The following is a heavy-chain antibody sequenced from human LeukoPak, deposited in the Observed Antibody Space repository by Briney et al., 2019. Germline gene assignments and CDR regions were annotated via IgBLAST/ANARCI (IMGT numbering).Heavy chain of an antibody. CDR2: IYHSGST. V-gene: IGHV4-30-2*01. Sequence: SQTLSLTCAVSGDSISSGGYSWSWIRQPPGKGLEWIGYIYHSGSTYYNPSLKSRVTISVDRSKNQFSLKLSSVTAADTAVYYCARGGRLTFFDYWGQGTLVTVSS. CDR3: ARGGRLTFFDY. CDR1: GDSISSGGYS. D-gene: IGHD3-16*01. J-gene: IGHJ4*02.